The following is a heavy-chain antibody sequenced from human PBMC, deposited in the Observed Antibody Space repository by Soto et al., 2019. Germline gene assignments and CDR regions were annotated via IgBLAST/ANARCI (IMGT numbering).Heavy chain of an antibody. Sequence: GASVKVSCKASGYTFTSYAMHWVRQAPGQRLEWMGWINAGNGNTKYSQKFQGRVTITRDTSASTAYMELSSLRSEDTAVYYCAREEVHNWNDGIGAFDIWGQGTMVTVSS. CDR2: INAGNGNT. D-gene: IGHD1-1*01. V-gene: IGHV1-3*01. CDR1: GYTFTSYA. J-gene: IGHJ3*02. CDR3: AREEVHNWNDGIGAFDI.